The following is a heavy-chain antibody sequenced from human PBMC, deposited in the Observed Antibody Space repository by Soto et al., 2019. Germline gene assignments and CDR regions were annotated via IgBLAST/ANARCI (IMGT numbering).Heavy chain of an antibody. CDR1: GGSISNYY. CDR2: IYYSGST. D-gene: IGHD3-10*01. V-gene: IGHV4-59*08. Sequence: PSETLSLTCTVSGGSISNYYWSWIRQPPGKGLEWIGYIYYSGSTNYNPSLKSRVTISVDTSKNQFSLKLSSVTAADTAVYYCVRQEKGRVPTFDYWGQGTLVTVS. CDR3: VRQEKGRVPTFDY. J-gene: IGHJ4*02.